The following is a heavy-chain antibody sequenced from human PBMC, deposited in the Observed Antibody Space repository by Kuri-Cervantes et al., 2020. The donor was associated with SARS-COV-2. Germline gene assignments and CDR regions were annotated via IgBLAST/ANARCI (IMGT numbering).Heavy chain of an antibody. CDR1: GGSISSYY. V-gene: IGHV4-59*01. D-gene: IGHD4-11*01. J-gene: IGHJ4*02. CDR2: IYYSGST. CDR3: ARGASYSNYEFFDY. Sequence: GSLRLSCTVSGGSISSYYWSWIRQPPGKGLEWIGYIYYSGSTNYNPSLKSRVTISVDTSKNQFSLKLSSVTAADTAVYCCARGASYSNYEFFDYWGQGTLVTVSS.